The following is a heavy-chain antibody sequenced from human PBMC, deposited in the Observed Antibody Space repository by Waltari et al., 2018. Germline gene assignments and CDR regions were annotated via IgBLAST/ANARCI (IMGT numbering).Heavy chain of an antibody. CDR2: GYSAGNT. J-gene: IGHJ3*02. D-gene: IGHD3-22*01. CDR1: GVSIRSGGYF. CDR3: ASFREYYDSSGNYFGAFDT. Sequence: QVQLQESGPGLVKPSQTLSLTCDVSGVSIRSGGYFWSWVRQPAGKGLEWIGRGYSAGNTDYNPSLKSRATGSVDTSKNQFFLRLTFMAAADAAVYYCASFREYYDSSGNYFGAFDTWGQGTKVTVSS. V-gene: IGHV4-61*02.